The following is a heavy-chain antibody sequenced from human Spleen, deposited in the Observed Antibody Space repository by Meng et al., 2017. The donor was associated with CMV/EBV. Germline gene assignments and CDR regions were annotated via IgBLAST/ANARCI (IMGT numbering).Heavy chain of an antibody. D-gene: IGHD2-2*01. CDR1: TYE. CDR3: ARADSYCSTDGCTNYYGMDV. Sequence: TYEIIWVRQATGQGLEWMGWMSPNSGDTGYAQKFQGRLIMTRDNSRSTAYMELSSLTSEDTAVYYCARADSYCSTDGCTNYYGMDVWGQGTTVTVSS. CDR2: MSPNSGDT. V-gene: IGHV1-8*01. J-gene: IGHJ6*02.